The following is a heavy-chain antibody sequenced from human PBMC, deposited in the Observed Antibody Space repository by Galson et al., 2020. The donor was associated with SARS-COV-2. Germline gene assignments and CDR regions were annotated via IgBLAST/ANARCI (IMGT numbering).Heavy chain of an antibody. CDR1: GFTFSHYA. Sequence: GGSLRLSCAASGFTFSHYAIYWVRQAPGKGLEWVAGISYDGSTKYYADSVKGRFTISRDNSKNTLFLQMNSLTAEDTAVYYCARAGMQYFYYMDVWGIGTTVTVSS. CDR2: ISYDGSTK. J-gene: IGHJ6*03. V-gene: IGHV3-30-3*01. CDR3: ARAGMQYFYYMDV. D-gene: IGHD2-8*01.